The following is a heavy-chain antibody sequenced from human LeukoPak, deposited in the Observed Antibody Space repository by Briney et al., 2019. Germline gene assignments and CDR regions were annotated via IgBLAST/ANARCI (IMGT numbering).Heavy chain of an antibody. CDR2: MSAYIGHT. V-gene: IGHV1-18*01. D-gene: IGHD3-22*01. CDR1: GYTFTSYG. Sequence: ASVKVSCKASGYTFTSYGISWVRQAPGQGLEWMGWMSAYIGHTNYAQKLQGRVTITTDTSTSTAYMELRSLRSDDTAVYYCARMVTMIVVGKPQLWYFDLWGRGTLVTVSS. J-gene: IGHJ2*01. CDR3: ARMVTMIVVGKPQLWYFDL.